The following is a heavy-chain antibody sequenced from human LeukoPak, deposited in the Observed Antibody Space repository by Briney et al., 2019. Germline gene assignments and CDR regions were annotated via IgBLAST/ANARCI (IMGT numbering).Heavy chain of an antibody. D-gene: IGHD2-15*01. CDR1: GGTFSSYA. Sequence: SVTVSFKASGGTFSSYAISWVRQAPGQGLEWMGRIIPILGIANYAQKFQGRVTITADKSTSTAYMELSSLRSEDTAVYYCARRPGYCSGGSCQYYYYGMDVWGQGTTVTVSS. CDR3: ARRPGYCSGGSCQYYYYGMDV. CDR2: IIPILGIA. V-gene: IGHV1-69*04. J-gene: IGHJ6*02.